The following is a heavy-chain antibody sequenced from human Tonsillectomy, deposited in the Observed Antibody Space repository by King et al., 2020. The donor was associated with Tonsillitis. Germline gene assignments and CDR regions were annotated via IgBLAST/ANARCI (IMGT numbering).Heavy chain of an antibody. V-gene: IGHV3-21*01. CDR1: GFTISSYS. CDR3: ASRPYAPYGMAV. CDR2: ISPSGNYI. D-gene: IGHD3-16*01. J-gene: IGHJ6*02. Sequence: VQLVESGGGLVKPGGSLRLSCAASGFTISSYSMNWVRQAPGKGLEWVSSISPSGNYIYYADSLKGRFTISRDNAKNSLYLQMNSLRAEDTAVYYCASRPYAPYGMAVWGQGTTVTVSS.